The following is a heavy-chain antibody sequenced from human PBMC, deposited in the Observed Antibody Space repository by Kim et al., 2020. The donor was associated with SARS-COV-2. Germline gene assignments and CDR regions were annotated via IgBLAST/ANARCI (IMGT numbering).Heavy chain of an antibody. V-gene: IGHV2-5*02. CDR2: ILWDDDK. CDR3: AHRRPGRWEFDH. Sequence: SGPTLVKPTQTLTLTCTFSGFSLRTSGVGVGWIRQPPEKALEWLALILWDDDKRYSPSLKSRLTITKDTSKNQVVLTMTNMDPVDTATYYCAHRRPGRWEFDHWGQGTLVTVSS. D-gene: IGHD1-26*01. CDR1: GFSLRTSGVG. J-gene: IGHJ4*02.